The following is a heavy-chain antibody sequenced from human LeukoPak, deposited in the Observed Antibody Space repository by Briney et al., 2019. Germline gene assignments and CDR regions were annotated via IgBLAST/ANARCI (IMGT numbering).Heavy chain of an antibody. V-gene: IGHV4-39*07. CDR3: ARPLGYCSSSSCPQPWFDP. CDR1: GGSISSSSYY. D-gene: IGHD2-2*01. J-gene: IGHJ5*02. CDR2: IYYSGST. Sequence: PSETLSLTCTVSGGSISSSSYYWGWIRQPLGKGLEWIGSIYYSGSTYYSPSLKSRVTISVDTSKNQFSLKLSSVIAADTAVYYCARPLGYCSSSSCPQPWFDPWGQGTLVTVSS.